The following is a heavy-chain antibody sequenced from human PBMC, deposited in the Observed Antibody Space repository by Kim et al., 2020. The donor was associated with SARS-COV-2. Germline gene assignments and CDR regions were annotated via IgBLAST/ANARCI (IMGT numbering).Heavy chain of an antibody. CDR2: ISYDGSNK. CDR3: AKGRDTARY. CDR1: GFTFSSYG. V-gene: IGHV3-30*18. D-gene: IGHD5-18*01. Sequence: GGSLRLSCAASGFTFSSYGMHWVRQAPGKGLEWVAVISYDGSNKYYVDSVKGRFTISRDNSKNTLYLQMNSLRAEDTAVYYCAKGRDTARYWGQGTLVTVSS. J-gene: IGHJ4*02.